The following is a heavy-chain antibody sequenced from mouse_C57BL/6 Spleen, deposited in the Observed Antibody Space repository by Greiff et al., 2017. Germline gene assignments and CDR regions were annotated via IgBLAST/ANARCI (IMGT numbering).Heavy chain of an antibody. J-gene: IGHJ1*03. CDR1: GYTFTTYP. V-gene: IGHV1-47*01. CDR2: FHPYNDDT. Sequence: VKVVESGAELVKPGASVKMSCKASGYTFTTYPIEWMKQNHGKSLEWIGNFHPYNDDTKYNEKFKGKATLTVEKSSSTVYLELSRLTSDDSAVXYGARGPHYYGSSYGYFDVWGTGTTVTVSS. D-gene: IGHD1-1*01. CDR3: ARGPHYYGSSYGYFDV.